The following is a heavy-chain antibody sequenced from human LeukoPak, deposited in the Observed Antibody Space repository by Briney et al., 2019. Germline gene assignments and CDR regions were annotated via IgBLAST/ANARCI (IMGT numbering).Heavy chain of an antibody. J-gene: IGHJ1*01. Sequence: PGGSLRLSCAASGFTFSSYAMTWVRQDPGRRLEWVSVISRSGDRTLYADSVKGRFTISRDNSKNTLYLQMNSLSSGDTAVYYCAKVLRVGSPEHLQEWGRGTQVTVSS. D-gene: IGHD3-16*01. CDR1: GFTFSSYA. CDR2: ISRSGDRT. V-gene: IGHV3-23*01. CDR3: AKVLRVGSPEHLQE.